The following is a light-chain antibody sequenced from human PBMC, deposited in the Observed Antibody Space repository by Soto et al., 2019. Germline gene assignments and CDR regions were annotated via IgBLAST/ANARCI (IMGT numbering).Light chain of an antibody. Sequence: IVWTQSPGTQSLSPGERATLSCRASQSVTRNYLAWYQQKPGQAPRLLIYGASTRVAGIPDRFSGSGSGTDFTLTVSRLEPEDFAVYYCQQYADSPLTFGGGTNVEI. CDR1: QSVTRNY. CDR3: QQYADSPLT. V-gene: IGKV3-20*01. CDR2: GAS. J-gene: IGKJ4*01.